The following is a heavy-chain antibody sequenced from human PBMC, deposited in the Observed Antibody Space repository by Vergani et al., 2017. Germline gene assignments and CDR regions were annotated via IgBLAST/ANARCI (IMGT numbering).Heavy chain of an antibody. CDR3: AREKSRFDSYYYYMDV. J-gene: IGHJ6*03. CDR1: GFSISDYY. Sequence: VQLVESGGGLVKPGGSLRLSCAASGFSISDYYMSWIRQAPGKGLEWVSYISSSDSTIYYADSVKGRFTISRDNAKNSLYLQMNSLRAEDTAVYYCAREKSRFDSYYYYMDVWGKGTTVTVSS. V-gene: IGHV3-11*01. CDR2: ISSSDSTI.